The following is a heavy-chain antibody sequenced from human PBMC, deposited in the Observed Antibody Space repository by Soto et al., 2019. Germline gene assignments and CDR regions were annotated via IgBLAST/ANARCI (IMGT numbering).Heavy chain of an antibody. V-gene: IGHV3-23*01. D-gene: IGHD6-19*01. CDR3: AKDLALPTSGWYGFGY. J-gene: IGHJ4*02. CDR2: ISGSGGST. Sequence: GGSLRLSCAASGFTFSSYAMSWVRQAPGKGLEWVSAISGSGGSTYYADSVKGRFTISRDNSKNTLYLQMNSLRAEDTAVYYCAKDLALPTSGWYGFGYWGQGTLVTVSS. CDR1: GFTFSSYA.